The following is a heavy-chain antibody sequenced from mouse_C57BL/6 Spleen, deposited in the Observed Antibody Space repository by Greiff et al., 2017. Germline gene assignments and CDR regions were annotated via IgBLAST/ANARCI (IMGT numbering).Heavy chain of an antibody. V-gene: IGHV1-52*01. Sequence: QVHVKQSGAELVRPGSSVKLSCTASGYTFTSYWMHWVKQRPIQGLEWIGNIYPSGGDTYYNQKFKGKATLTVDKSSSTAYMQLSSLTSEDSAVYYCARYAPYSDPLDYWGQGTTVTVSS. CDR1: GYTFTSYW. CDR2: IYPSGGDT. CDR3: ARYAPYSDPLDY. J-gene: IGHJ4*01. D-gene: IGHD2-10*01.